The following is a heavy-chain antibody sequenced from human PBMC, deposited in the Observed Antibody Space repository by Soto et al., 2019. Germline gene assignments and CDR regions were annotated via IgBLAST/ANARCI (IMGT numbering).Heavy chain of an antibody. CDR2: IYYSGST. Sequence: SETLLLTYSFSGVSLSSYYLILIRPPPGKGLEWIGYIYYSGSTNYNPSLKSRVTISVDTSKNQFSLKLSSVTAADTAVYYCSRLLFWNGHNRPLFDPWVQGTLVTVSS. V-gene: IGHV4-59*08. CDR3: SRLLFWNGHNRPLFDP. CDR1: GVSLSSYY. J-gene: IGHJ5*02. D-gene: IGHD3-3*01.